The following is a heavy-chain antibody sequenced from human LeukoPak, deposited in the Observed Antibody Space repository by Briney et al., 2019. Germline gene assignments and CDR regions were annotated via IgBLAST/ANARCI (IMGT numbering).Heavy chain of an antibody. CDR3: AKDAGIRFLEWLSLFDY. Sequence: GGSLRLSCAASGFTFSDYYMTWIRQAPGKGLEWVSYISSSGGTIYYADSVKGRFTISRDNSKNTLYLQMNSLRAEDTAVYYCAKDAGIRFLEWLSLFDYWGQGTLVTVSS. J-gene: IGHJ4*02. V-gene: IGHV3-11*01. CDR1: GFTFSDYY. D-gene: IGHD3-3*01. CDR2: ISSSGGTI.